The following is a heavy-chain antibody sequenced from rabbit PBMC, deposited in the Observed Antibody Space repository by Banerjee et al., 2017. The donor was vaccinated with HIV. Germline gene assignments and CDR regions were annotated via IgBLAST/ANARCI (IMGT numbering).Heavy chain of an antibody. Sequence: QSLEESGGDLVKPGASLTLTCTASGFSFSSSYYMCWVRQAPGKGLEWIGCIYAGNNGSPYYASWAKGRFTISKTSSTTVTLHMTSLTAADTATYFCARAGSGYYGGNLWGPGTLVTVS. CDR1: GFSFSSSYY. J-gene: IGHJ4*01. CDR3: ARAGSGYYGGNL. D-gene: IGHD8-1*01. CDR2: IYAGNNGSP. V-gene: IGHV1S40*01.